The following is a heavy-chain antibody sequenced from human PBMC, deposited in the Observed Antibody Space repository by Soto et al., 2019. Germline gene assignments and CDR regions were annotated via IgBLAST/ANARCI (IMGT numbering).Heavy chain of an antibody. J-gene: IGHJ4*02. D-gene: IGHD6-19*01. CDR3: ARDPAYYSSAVPYYFDY. Sequence: QVQLVESGGGVVQPGRSLRLSCAASGFTFSSYAMHWVRQAPGKGLEWVAVISYDGSNKYYADSVKGRFTISRDNSKNTLYLQMNSLRAEDTAGYYCARDPAYYSSAVPYYFDYWGQGTLVTVSS. CDR2: ISYDGSNK. CDR1: GFTFSSYA. V-gene: IGHV3-30-3*01.